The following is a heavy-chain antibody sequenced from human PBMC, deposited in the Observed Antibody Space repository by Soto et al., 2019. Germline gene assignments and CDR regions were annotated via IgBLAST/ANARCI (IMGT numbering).Heavy chain of an antibody. CDR3: SREGAYSYGQRDAFDI. D-gene: IGHD5-18*01. CDR2: IRSKAYGGTT. V-gene: IGHV3-49*04. J-gene: IGHJ3*02. Sequence: GGSLRLSCTASGFTFGDYAMSWVRQAPGKGLEWVGFIRSKAYGGTTEYAASVKGRFTISRDDSKSIAYLQMNSLKTEDTDVYYCSREGAYSYGQRDAFDIWGQGTMVTVSS. CDR1: GFTFGDYA.